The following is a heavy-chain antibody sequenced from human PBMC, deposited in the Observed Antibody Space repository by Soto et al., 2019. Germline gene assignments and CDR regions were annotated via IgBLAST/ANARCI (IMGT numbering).Heavy chain of an antibody. CDR3: AREGREGDTAMVTYYYGMNV. CDR2: IIPIFGTA. D-gene: IGHD5-18*01. V-gene: IGHV1-69*01. Sequence: QVQLVQSGAEVKKPGSSVKVSCKASGGTFSSYAISWVRQAPGQGLEWMGGIIPIFGTANYAQKFQGRVTITADESTSTAYMELSSLRSEDTAVYYCAREGREGDTAMVTYYYGMNVWGQGTTVTVSS. J-gene: IGHJ6*02. CDR1: GGTFSSYA.